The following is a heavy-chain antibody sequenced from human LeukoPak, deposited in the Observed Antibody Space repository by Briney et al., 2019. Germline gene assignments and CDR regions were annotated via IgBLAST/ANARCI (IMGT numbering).Heavy chain of an antibody. J-gene: IGHJ4*02. CDR2: ISGSGGST. CDR3: AKAPLNYVQGWLDY. V-gene: IGHV3-23*01. D-gene: IGHD1-7*01. CDR1: GFTVSSNY. Sequence: GGSLRVSCAASGFTVSSNYMMWVRQAPGKGLEWVSAISGSGGSTYYADSVKGRFTISRDNSKNTLYLQMNSLRAEDTAVYCCAKAPLNYVQGWLDYWGQGTLVTVSS.